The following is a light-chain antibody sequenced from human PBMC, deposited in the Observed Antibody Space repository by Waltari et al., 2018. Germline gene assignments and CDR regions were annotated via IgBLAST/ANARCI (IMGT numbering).Light chain of an antibody. Sequence: FVMMQSPSTLSLSPGARAILSCRASQSLGNAVAWYQQKPGQAPRLLIYFASTRAAGIPDRFSGSGSGTEFTLTISSLESQDVGVYYCQKYNDWPFTFGPGTKLDI. CDR3: QKYNDWPFT. J-gene: IGKJ3*01. CDR1: QSLGNA. CDR2: FAS. V-gene: IGKV3D-15*01.